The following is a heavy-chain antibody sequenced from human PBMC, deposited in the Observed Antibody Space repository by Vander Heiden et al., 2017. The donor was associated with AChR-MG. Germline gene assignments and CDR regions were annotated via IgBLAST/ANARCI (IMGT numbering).Heavy chain of an antibody. V-gene: IGHV3-23*01. Sequence: ESGGGLVQPGGSLSLSCAASGFSFSFYGMNWGRQAPGKGTEWVSSVPGRRGRILYADSVRGRFIISRDNARETVDLQLNRLRAEDTAIYYCAKTGDGYGMDVWGKGTTVTVSP. CDR3: AKTGDGYGMDV. CDR2: VPGRRGRI. J-gene: IGHJ6*04. CDR1: GFSFSFYG. D-gene: IGHD7-27*01.